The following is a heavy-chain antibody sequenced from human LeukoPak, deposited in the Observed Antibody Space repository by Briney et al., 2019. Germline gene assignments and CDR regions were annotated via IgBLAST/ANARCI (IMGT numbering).Heavy chain of an antibody. V-gene: IGHV1-2*02. Sequence: VASVKVSCKASGYTFTGYYMHWVRQAPGQGLEWMGWINPNSGGTNYAQKFQGRVTMTRDTSISTAYMELSRLRSDDTAVYYCARERDIVGAFNYWGQGTLVTVSS. CDR2: INPNSGGT. CDR3: ARERDIVGAFNY. D-gene: IGHD1-26*01. CDR1: GYTFTGYY. J-gene: IGHJ4*02.